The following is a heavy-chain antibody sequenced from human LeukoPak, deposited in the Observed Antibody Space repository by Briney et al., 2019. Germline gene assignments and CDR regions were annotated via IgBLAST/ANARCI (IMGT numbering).Heavy chain of an antibody. J-gene: IGHJ6*04. CDR1: GGAISSYS. Sequence: PSETLSLTCTVSGGAISSYSWSWVRQPPAKGLQWIADIYYGGSTKYNPSLKSRVTISVDMAKNQFSLKLNSVTAADTAMYYCARINYGDYGSYYGMDVWGKGTTVTVSS. CDR3: ARINYGDYGSYYGMDV. D-gene: IGHD4-17*01. CDR2: IYYGGST. V-gene: IGHV4-59*01.